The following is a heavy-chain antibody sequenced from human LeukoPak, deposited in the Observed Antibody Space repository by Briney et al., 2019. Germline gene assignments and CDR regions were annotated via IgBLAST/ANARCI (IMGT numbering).Heavy chain of an antibody. Sequence: ASVKVSCKASGYTFTSYGISWVRQAPGQGLEWMGWISAYSGDTNYAQKFQGRATMTTDTSTSTAYMELRSLRSDDTAVYYCARGPPTMIVVVIDYWGQGTLVTVSS. CDR1: GYTFTSYG. V-gene: IGHV1-18*01. CDR2: ISAYSGDT. CDR3: ARGPPTMIVVVIDY. D-gene: IGHD3-22*01. J-gene: IGHJ4*02.